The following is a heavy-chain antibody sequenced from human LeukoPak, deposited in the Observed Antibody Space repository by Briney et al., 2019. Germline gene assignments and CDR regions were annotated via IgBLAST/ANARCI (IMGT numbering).Heavy chain of an antibody. CDR2: IRSKAYGGTT. V-gene: IGHV3-49*03. J-gene: IGHJ3*02. D-gene: IGHD3-16*01. CDR1: GFTFGDYA. Sequence: GGSLRLSCTASGFTFGDYAMSWFRQAPGKGLEWVGFIRSKAYGGTTEYAASVKGRFTISRDDSKSIAYLQMNSLKTEDTAVYYCTRAYDYVWGSTSLGAFDIWGQGTMVPVSS. CDR3: TRAYDYVWGSTSLGAFDI.